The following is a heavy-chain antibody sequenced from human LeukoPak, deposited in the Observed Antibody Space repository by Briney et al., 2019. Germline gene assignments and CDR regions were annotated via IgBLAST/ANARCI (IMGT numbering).Heavy chain of an antibody. Sequence: GGSLRLSCAASGFTFSTFAMHWVRLSPGKGLEWVSSITGSGPYMLYADSVKHRFTISRDNTKNLLYLEMNSLRAEDTAMYFCVRDVGAVRGEVYFDYWGQGTLVTVSS. CDR1: GFTFSTFA. J-gene: IGHJ4*02. V-gene: IGHV3-21*06. CDR2: ITGSGPYM. D-gene: IGHD3-10*01. CDR3: VRDVGAVRGEVYFDY.